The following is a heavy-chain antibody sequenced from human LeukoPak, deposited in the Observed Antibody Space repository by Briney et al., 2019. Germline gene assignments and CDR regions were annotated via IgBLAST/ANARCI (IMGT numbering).Heavy chain of an antibody. CDR1: GVSIITSNFY. CDR3: ARQTGSGLFILP. J-gene: IGHJ4*02. Sequence: SETLSLTCTVSGVSIITSNFYWGWIRQPPGKGLEWIGSIYYTGNTYYNASLKSQVSISIDTSKNQFSLRLTSVTAADTAVYFCARQTGSGLFILPGGQGTLVTVSS. CDR2: IYYTGNT. V-gene: IGHV4-39*01. D-gene: IGHD3/OR15-3a*01.